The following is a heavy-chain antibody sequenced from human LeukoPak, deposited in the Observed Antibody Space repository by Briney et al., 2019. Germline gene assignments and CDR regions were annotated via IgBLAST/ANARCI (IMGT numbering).Heavy chain of an antibody. D-gene: IGHD3-22*01. V-gene: IGHV3-48*02. CDR1: GFTFSSYS. CDR3: ARGAPRYYDSSGFDY. J-gene: IGHJ4*02. CDR2: ISSSSSTI. Sequence: GGSLRLSCAASGFTFSSYSMNWVRQAPGKGLEWVSYISSSSSTIYYADSVKGRLTISRDNAKNSLYLQMNSLRDEDTAVYYCARGAPRYYDSSGFDYWGQGTLVTVSS.